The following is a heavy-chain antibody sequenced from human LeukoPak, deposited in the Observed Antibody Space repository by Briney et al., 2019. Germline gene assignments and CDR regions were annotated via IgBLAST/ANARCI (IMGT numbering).Heavy chain of an antibody. CDR3: TTRGGSFSIFDY. J-gene: IGHJ4*02. V-gene: IGHV3-15*01. CDR1: GFTFSDAW. CDR2: IKSKTNGGTT. Sequence: PGGSLRLSCAASGFTFSDAWMSWVRQAPGKGLEWVGRIKSKTNGGTTDYAAPVKGRFTISRDDSKNTLYLQMNSLKTEDTAVYYCTTRGGSFSIFDYWGQGTLVTVSS. D-gene: IGHD1-26*01.